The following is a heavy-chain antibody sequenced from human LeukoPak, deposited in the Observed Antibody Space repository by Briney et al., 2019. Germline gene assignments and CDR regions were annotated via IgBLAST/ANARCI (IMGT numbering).Heavy chain of an antibody. Sequence: GGSLRLSCAASGFTFSSYAMHWVRQAPGKGLEWVAVISYDGSNKYYADSVKGRFTISRDNSKNTLYLQMNSLRAEDTAVYYCASDRGPPPTEEASADYWGQGTLVTVSS. CDR3: ASDRGPPPTEEASADY. V-gene: IGHV3-30-3*01. D-gene: IGHD2-21*01. J-gene: IGHJ4*02. CDR1: GFTFSSYA. CDR2: ISYDGSNK.